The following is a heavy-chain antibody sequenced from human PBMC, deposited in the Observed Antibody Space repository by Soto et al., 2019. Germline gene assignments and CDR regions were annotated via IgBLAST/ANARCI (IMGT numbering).Heavy chain of an antibody. Sequence: PSETLSLTCAVYGGSFSGNYWSWTRQPPGKGLEWIGEINHSGSTNYNPSLKSRVTISLDTSKNQFSLKLGSVTAADTAVYYCARGHRDSAALRPARWFDPWGQGTLVTSPQ. CDR2: INHSGST. V-gene: IGHV4-34*01. CDR3: ARGHRDSAALRPARWFDP. CDR1: GGSFSGNY. D-gene: IGHD2-15*01. J-gene: IGHJ5*02.